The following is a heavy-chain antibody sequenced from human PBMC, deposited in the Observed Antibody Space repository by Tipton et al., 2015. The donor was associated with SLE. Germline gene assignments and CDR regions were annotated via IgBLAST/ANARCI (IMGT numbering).Heavy chain of an antibody. Sequence: TLSLTCAVYGGSFCGYYWSWIRQPPGKGLEWIGEINHSGSTNYNPSLKSRVTISVDTSKNQFSLKLSSVTAADTAVYYCAGEVGDDAFDIWGQGTMVTVSS. CDR3: AGEVGDDAFDI. CDR2: INHSGST. CDR1: GGSFCGYY. V-gene: IGHV4-34*01. D-gene: IGHD1-26*01. J-gene: IGHJ3*02.